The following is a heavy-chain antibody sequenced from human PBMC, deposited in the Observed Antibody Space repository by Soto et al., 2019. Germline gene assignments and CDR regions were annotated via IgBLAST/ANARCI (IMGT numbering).Heavy chain of an antibody. V-gene: IGHV3-30*03. Sequence: QVQLVESGGGVVQPGRSLRLSCAAAGFSFSDYDMHWVRQVPGKGLEWVAVISKDGSNEDYSDSVKGRFTISRDNSKNTLYLHMHSLRAEDTAMYYCAGEYSGYVFLRFDLWGQGTLVTVSS. J-gene: IGHJ5*02. CDR3: AGEYSGYVFLRFDL. CDR1: GFSFSDYD. D-gene: IGHD5-12*01. CDR2: ISKDGSNE.